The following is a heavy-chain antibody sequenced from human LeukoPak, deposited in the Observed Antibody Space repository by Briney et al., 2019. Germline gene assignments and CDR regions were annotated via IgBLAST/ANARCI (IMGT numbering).Heavy chain of an antibody. Sequence: PGGSLRLSCAASGFTFSSYAMNWVRQAPGKGLEWVSGMTGSGGSTYYADSVKGRFTISRDNLKNMLYLQMNSLRTEDTGAYYCARVGNSNRYGMDVWGQGTTVTVSS. CDR2: MTGSGGST. D-gene: IGHD4-23*01. CDR3: ARVGNSNRYGMDV. CDR1: GFTFSSYA. V-gene: IGHV3-23*01. J-gene: IGHJ6*02.